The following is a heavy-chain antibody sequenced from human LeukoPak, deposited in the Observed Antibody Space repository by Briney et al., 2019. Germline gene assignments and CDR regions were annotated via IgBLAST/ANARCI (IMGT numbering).Heavy chain of an antibody. CDR3: GGYCSGGDCQGDFDY. CDR1: GFTFSNFA. V-gene: IGHV3-30*04. CDR2: ITYDGDDK. Sequence: GGSLRLSCAASGFTFSNFAMHWVRQAPGKGLEWVAVITYDGDDKFYAASVKGRFTISGDNSKNTLYLQMNSLRTEDTAVFYCGGYCSGGDCQGDFDYWGQGTLVTVSS. D-gene: IGHD2-15*01. J-gene: IGHJ4*02.